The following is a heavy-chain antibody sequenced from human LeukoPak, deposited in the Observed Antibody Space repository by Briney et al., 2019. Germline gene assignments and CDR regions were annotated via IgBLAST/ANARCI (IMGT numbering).Heavy chain of an antibody. CDR1: GGSISSGDYY. D-gene: IGHD3-22*01. V-gene: IGHV4-30-4*01. CDR2: IYYSGST. Sequence: TLSLTCTVSGGSISSGDYYWSWIRQPPGKGLEWIGYIYYSGSTYYNPSLKSRVTISVDTSKNQFSLKLSSVTAADTAVYYCARVTTYYDFDYWGQGTLVTVSS. J-gene: IGHJ4*02. CDR3: ARVTTYYDFDY.